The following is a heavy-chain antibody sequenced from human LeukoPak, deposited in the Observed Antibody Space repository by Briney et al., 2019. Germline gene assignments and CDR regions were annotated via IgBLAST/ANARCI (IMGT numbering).Heavy chain of an antibody. Sequence: PSETLSLTCTVPGGSISSYYWSWIRQPAGKGLEWIGRIYTSGSTNYNPSLKSRVTMSVDTSKNQFSLKLSSVTAADTAVYYCARGGYDSSGYLFFDYWGQGTLVTVSS. CDR3: ARGGYDSSGYLFFDY. D-gene: IGHD3-22*01. CDR2: IYTSGST. J-gene: IGHJ4*02. V-gene: IGHV4-4*07. CDR1: GGSISSYY.